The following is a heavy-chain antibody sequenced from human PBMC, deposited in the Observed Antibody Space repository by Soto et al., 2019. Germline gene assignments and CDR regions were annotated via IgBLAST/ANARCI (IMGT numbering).Heavy chain of an antibody. CDR1: GFTFSNAW. J-gene: IGHJ4*02. D-gene: IGHD6-19*01. CDR3: TTGGVSSGWYFDY. V-gene: IGHV3-15*01. Sequence: EVQLVESGGGLVKPGGSLRLSCAASGFTFSNAWMSWVRQAPGKGLEWVGRIKSKTDGGTTDDAAPVKGRFTISRDDSKNTLYLQMNSLKTEDTAVYYCTTGGVSSGWYFDYWGQGTLVTVSS. CDR2: IKSKTDGGTT.